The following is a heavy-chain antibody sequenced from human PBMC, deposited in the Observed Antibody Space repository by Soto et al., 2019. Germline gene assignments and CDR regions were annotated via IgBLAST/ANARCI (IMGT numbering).Heavy chain of an antibody. J-gene: IGHJ6*02. Sequence: QVQLVQSGAEVKKPGSSVKVSCKASGGTFSSYAISWVRQAPGQGLEWMGGIIPVFGTANYAQKFQGRVTLTADESTSTAYMELSSLRSEDTAVYYCASYSTWGDYGPQPVQSLDYYGMDVWGQGTTVTVSS. CDR2: IIPVFGTA. D-gene: IGHD4-17*01. CDR1: GGTFSSYA. V-gene: IGHV1-69*01. CDR3: ASYSTWGDYGPQPVQSLDYYGMDV.